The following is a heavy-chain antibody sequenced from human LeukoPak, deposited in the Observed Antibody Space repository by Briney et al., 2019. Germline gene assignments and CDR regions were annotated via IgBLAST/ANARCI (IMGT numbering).Heavy chain of an antibody. V-gene: IGHV3-7*01. CDR2: IKQDGSEK. J-gene: IGHJ4*02. D-gene: IGHD7-27*01. CDR3: ARGVWAPFDS. CDR1: GFSLSNYW. Sequence: GGSLRLSCAASGFSLSNYWMNWVRQAPGKGLEWVANIKQDGSEKNYVDSVKGRFSISRDNTKNSLILQMNSLRDEDTDVYYCARGVWAPFDSWGQGTLVSVSS.